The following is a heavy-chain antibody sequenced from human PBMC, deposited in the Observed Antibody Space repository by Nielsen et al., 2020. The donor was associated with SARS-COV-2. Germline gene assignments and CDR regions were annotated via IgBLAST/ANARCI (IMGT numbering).Heavy chain of an antibody. J-gene: IGHJ6*02. CDR1: GFTFTSSA. D-gene: IGHD1-26*01. Sequence: SMKVSCKASGFTFTSSAVQWVRQARGQRLEWIGWIVVGSGNTNYAQKFQERVTITRDMSTSTAYMELSSLRSEDTAVYYCAAEEPLGATLYYYGMDVWGQGTTVTVSS. CDR2: IVVGSGNT. V-gene: IGHV1-58*01. CDR3: AAEEPLGATLYYYGMDV.